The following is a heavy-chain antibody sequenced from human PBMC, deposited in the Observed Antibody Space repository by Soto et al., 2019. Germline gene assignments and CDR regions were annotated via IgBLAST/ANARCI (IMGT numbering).Heavy chain of an antibody. V-gene: IGHV3-23*01. CDR3: AKDRATAIYSSSWYYFDY. J-gene: IGHJ4*02. CDR2: ISGSGGST. Sequence: GGSLRLSCAASGFTFSSYAMSWVRQAPGKGLEWVSAISGSGGSTYYADSVKGRFTISRDNSKNTLYLQMNSLRAEDTAVYYCAKDRATAIYSSSWYYFDYWGQGTLVTVSS. CDR1: GFTFSSYA. D-gene: IGHD6-13*01.